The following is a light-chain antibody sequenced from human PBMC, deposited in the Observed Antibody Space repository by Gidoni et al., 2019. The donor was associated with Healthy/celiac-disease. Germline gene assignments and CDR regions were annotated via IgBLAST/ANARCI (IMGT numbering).Light chain of an antibody. V-gene: IGKV1-39*01. CDR1: QSSSSY. J-gene: IGKJ1*01. CDR3: QQRYSTAWT. Sequence: DIQMTQSPSSLSASVGDSITITCRASQSSSSYLKWYQQQPGKAPQLLLYYASSLQSGVPSRFSGSGSSTDVTLTISSRQPADYATSYCQQRYSTAWTFGQGTKVEIK. CDR2: YAS.